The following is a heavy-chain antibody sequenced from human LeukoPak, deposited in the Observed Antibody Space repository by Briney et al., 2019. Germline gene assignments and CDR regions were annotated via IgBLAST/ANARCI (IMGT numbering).Heavy chain of an antibody. CDR1: GGTFSSYA. J-gene: IGHJ4*02. CDR3: ARDSGEYYFDY. V-gene: IGHV1-3*01. Sequence: ASVKVSCKASGGTFSSYAISWVRQAPGQRLEWMGWITAGNGNTKYSQKFQGRVTITRDTSASTACMELSSLRSEDTAVYYCARDSGEYYFDYWGQGTLVTVSS. CDR2: ITAGNGNT. D-gene: IGHD2-15*01.